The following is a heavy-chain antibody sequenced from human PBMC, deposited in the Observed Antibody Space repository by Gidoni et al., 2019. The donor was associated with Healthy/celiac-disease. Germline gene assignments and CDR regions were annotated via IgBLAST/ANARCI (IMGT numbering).Heavy chain of an antibody. J-gene: IGHJ6*02. D-gene: IGHD2-15*01. CDR1: GGTFSSYA. CDR2: IIPSLGIA. Sequence: QVQLVQSGAEVKKPGSSVQVSCKASGGTFSSYAISWVRQAPGQGLEWMGRIIPSLGIANYAQKFQGRFTITAEKSTSTAYMERSSLRSEDTAVYYCARELGYCSGGSCYYDYYYGMDVWGQGTTVTVSS. V-gene: IGHV1-69*09. CDR3: ARELGYCSGGSCYYDYYYGMDV.